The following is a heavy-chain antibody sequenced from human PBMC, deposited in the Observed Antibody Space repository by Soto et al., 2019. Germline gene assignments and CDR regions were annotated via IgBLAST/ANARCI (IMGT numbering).Heavy chain of an antibody. D-gene: IGHD2-15*01. CDR3: ARERGRYCSGESCYPFGP. J-gene: IGHJ5*02. CDR2: INDSGST. V-gene: IGHV4-34*01. CDR1: GGAFRGYY. Sequence: QVQLQQGGAGLLKPSETLSLTCAVYGGAFRGYYWSWIRQPPGKGLEWLGEINDSGSTNYNPSLKSRITISLDTSKKKISLRLSSVTAADTAVYYCARERGRYCSGESCYPFGPWGQGALVTVSS.